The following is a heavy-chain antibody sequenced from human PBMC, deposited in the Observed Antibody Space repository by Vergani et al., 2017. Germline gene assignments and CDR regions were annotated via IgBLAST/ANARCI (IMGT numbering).Heavy chain of an antibody. J-gene: IGHJ2*01. CDR1: GYTFTSYA. V-gene: IGHV7-4-1*02. CDR3: ARAPYITIFGVVIDWYFDL. D-gene: IGHD3-3*01. CDR2: INTNTGNP. Sequence: QVQLVQSGSELKKPGASVKVSCKASGYTFTSYAMNWVRQAPGQGLEWMGWINTNTGNPTYAQGFTGRFVFSLDTSVSTAYLQISSLKDEDTAVYYCARAPYITIFGVVIDWYFDLWGRGTLVTVSS.